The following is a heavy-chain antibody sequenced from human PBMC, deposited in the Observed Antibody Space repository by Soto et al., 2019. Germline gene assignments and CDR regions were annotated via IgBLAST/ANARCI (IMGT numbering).Heavy chain of an antibody. V-gene: IGHV1-69*13. D-gene: IGHD3-22*01. CDR1: GGTFSIYA. Sequence: GASVKVSCKASGGTFSIYAISWVLQSPGQGLEWMGGIIPIFGTANYAQKFQGRVTITADESTSTAYMELSSLRSEDTAVYYCARINYYDSSGSNPWGQGTLVTVS. CDR3: ARINYYDSSGSNP. CDR2: IIPIFGTA. J-gene: IGHJ5*02.